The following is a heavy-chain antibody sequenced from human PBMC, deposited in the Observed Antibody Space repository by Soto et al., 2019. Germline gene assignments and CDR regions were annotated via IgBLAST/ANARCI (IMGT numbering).Heavy chain of an antibody. V-gene: IGHV5-51*01. Sequence: GESLKISCKGSGDTFRRSWIGWVRQMAGKGLEWMGIIFPGDSDTRYSPSFQGQVTISIDKSISTAYLQWSSLKASDSAMYYCATREYSYGLGSWGQGTLVTVSS. D-gene: IGHD5-18*01. CDR2: IFPGDSDT. CDR3: ATREYSYGLGS. CDR1: GDTFRRSW. J-gene: IGHJ4*02.